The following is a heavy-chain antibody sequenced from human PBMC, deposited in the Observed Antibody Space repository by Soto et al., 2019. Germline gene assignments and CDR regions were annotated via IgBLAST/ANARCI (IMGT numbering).Heavy chain of an antibody. CDR3: ARDIAAAGTFDY. CDR2: IWYDGSNK. V-gene: IGHV3-33*01. Sequence: GGSLRLTCAASGFTFSSYGMHWVRQAPGKGLEWVAVIWYDGSNKYYADSVKGRFTISRDNSKNTLYLQMNSLRAEDTAVYYCARDIAAAGTFDYWGQGTLVTVSS. J-gene: IGHJ4*02. D-gene: IGHD6-13*01. CDR1: GFTFSSYG.